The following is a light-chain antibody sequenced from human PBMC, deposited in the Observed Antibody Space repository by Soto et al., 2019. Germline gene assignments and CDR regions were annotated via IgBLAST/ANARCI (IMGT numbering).Light chain of an antibody. V-gene: IGLV2-14*01. CDR2: EVS. CDR3: SSYTGSSTI. J-gene: IGLJ1*01. Sequence: QSVLTQPASVSGSPGQSITISCTGTSSDVGGYNYVSWYQQRPGTAPKLMIYEVSNRPSGVSNRFSGSKSDNTASLTISGLQAEDEADYYCSSYTGSSTIFGTGTKVTVL. CDR1: SSDVGGYNY.